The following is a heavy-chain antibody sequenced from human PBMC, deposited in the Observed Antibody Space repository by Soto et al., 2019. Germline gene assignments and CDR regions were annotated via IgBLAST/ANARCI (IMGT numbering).Heavy chain of an antibody. D-gene: IGHD5-18*01. Sequence: QVQLQQWGAGLLKPSETLSLTCAVYGGSFSGYYWSWIRQPPGKGLEWIGEINHSGGTNYNPSPKSRVNISEDTSKNQLSLRLSSVTAADTAVYYCARELWLRGWFDHWGQGTLVTVSS. CDR3: ARELWLRGWFDH. J-gene: IGHJ5*02. CDR1: GGSFSGYY. CDR2: INHSGGT. V-gene: IGHV4-34*01.